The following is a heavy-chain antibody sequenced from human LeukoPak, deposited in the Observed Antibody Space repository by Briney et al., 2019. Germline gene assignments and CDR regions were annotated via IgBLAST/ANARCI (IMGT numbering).Heavy chain of an antibody. J-gene: IGHJ5*02. CDR3: ASLSEYCSAGSCYLGWFDP. CDR2: IHTSGST. D-gene: IGHD2-15*01. CDR1: GGSISSYY. V-gene: IGHV4-4*07. Sequence: SETLSLTCTVSGGSISSYYWSWIRQPAGKGLEWIGRIHTSGSTNYNPSLKSRVTISVDTSKNQFSLKLNSVTAADTAVYYCASLSEYCSAGSCYLGWFDPWGQGTLVTVSS.